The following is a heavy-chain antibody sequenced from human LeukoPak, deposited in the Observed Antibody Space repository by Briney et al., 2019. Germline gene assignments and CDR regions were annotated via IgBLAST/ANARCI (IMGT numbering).Heavy chain of an antibody. CDR2: IYYSGST. D-gene: IGHD6-13*01. Sequence: PSETLSLTCTVSGGSISSSSYYWGWIRQPPGKGLEWIGSIYYSGSTYYNPSLKSRVTISVDTSKNQFSLKLSSVTAADTAVYYCARGGIAAFHFDYWGQGTLVTVSS. V-gene: IGHV4-39*01. J-gene: IGHJ4*02. CDR3: ARGGIAAFHFDY. CDR1: GGSISSSSYY.